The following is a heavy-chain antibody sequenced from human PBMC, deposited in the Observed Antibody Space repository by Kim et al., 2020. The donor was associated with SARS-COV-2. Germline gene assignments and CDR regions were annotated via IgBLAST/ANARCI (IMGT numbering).Heavy chain of an antibody. CDR3: ARGGIGQQRKTPQYYYGMDV. J-gene: IGHJ6*02. V-gene: IGHV3-33*01. Sequence: GGSLRLSCAASGFTFSSYGMHWVRQAPGKGLEWVAVIWYDGSNKYYADSVKGRFTISRDNSKNTLYLQMNSLRAEDTAVYYCARGGIGQQRKTPQYYYGMDVWGQGTTVTVSS. CDR1: GFTFSSYG. CDR2: IWYDGSNK. D-gene: IGHD6-13*01.